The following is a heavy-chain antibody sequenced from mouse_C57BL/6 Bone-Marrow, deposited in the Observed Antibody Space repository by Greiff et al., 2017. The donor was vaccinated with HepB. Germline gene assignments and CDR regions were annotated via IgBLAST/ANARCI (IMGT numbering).Heavy chain of an antibody. Sequence: VQIQQSGPELVKPGASVKISCKASGYAFSSSWMNWVKQRPGKGLEWIGRIYPGDGDTNYNGKVKGKATLTADKSSSTAYMQLSSLTSEDSAVYFCARRITTVVAPFDYWGQGTTLTVSS. D-gene: IGHD1-1*01. CDR3: ARRITTVVAPFDY. J-gene: IGHJ2*01. V-gene: IGHV1-82*01. CDR1: GYAFSSSW. CDR2: IYPGDGDT.